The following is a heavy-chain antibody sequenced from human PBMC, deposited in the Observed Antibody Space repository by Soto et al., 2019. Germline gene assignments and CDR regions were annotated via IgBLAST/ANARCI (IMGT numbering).Heavy chain of an antibody. CDR2: IWYDGSNK. D-gene: IGHD2-2*01. J-gene: IGHJ4*02. V-gene: IGHV3-33*01. CDR3: ARDIVVVPAAMPTLDY. Sequence: GGSLRLSCAASGFTFSSYGMHWVRQAPGKGLEWVAVIWYDGSNKYYADSVKGRFTISRDNSKNTLYLQMNSLRAEETAVYYCARDIVVVPAAMPTLDYWGQGTLVTVSS. CDR1: GFTFSSYG.